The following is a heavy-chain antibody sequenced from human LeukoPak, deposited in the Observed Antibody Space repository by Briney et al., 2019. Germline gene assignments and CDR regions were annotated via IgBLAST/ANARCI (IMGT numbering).Heavy chain of an antibody. CDR1: GYTFTGYY. Sequence: ASVKVSCKASGYTFTGYYMHWVRQAPGQGLEWMGWINPNSGGTNYAQKFQGRVTMTRDTSISTAYMELSRLKSDDTAVYYCARDPPAGYYDSSGYLDYWGQGTLVTVSS. J-gene: IGHJ4*02. CDR3: ARDPPAGYYDSSGYLDY. D-gene: IGHD3-22*01. V-gene: IGHV1-2*02. CDR2: INPNSGGT.